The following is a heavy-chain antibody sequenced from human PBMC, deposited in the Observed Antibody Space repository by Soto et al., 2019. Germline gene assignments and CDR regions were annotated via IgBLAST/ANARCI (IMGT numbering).Heavy chain of an antibody. CDR2: INSDGSS. J-gene: IGHJ3*02. V-gene: IGHV3-74*01. D-gene: IGHD6-25*01. Sequence: EVQLVESGGGLVQPGGSLRLSCAASGFTLSSNWMHWVRQAPGKGLVWVSRINSDGSSIYADSVKGRSTISRDNAKNTLYLQMNSLRAEDTAVYYCARAASNAFDIWGQGTMVTVSS. CDR1: GFTLSSNW. CDR3: ARAASNAFDI.